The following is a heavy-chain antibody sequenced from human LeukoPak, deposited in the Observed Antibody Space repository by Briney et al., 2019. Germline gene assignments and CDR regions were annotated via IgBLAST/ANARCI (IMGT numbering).Heavy chain of an antibody. J-gene: IGHJ4*02. Sequence: SETLSLTCTVSGYSISSGYYWGWIRQPPGKGLEWIGSIYHSGSTYYNPSLKSRVTISVDTSRNQFSLKLSSVTAADTAVYYCARLMKGSRYLIAEDYFDYWGQGTLVTVSS. CDR2: IYHSGST. V-gene: IGHV4-38-2*02. CDR1: GYSISSGYY. D-gene: IGHD1-26*01. CDR3: ARLMKGSRYLIAEDYFDY.